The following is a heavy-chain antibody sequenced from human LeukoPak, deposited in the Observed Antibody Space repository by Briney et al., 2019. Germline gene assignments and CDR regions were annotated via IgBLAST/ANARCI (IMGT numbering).Heavy chain of an antibody. CDR1: GYSFTSYY. J-gene: IGHJ4*02. D-gene: IGHD3-16*01. CDR2: INPSGGST. CDR3: ARKSFGLGGLDY. Sequence: ASVKVSCKASGYSFTSYYIHWVRQAPGQGLEWMGIINPSGGSTSYAQKFQGRVTMTRDTSTSTVYMELSSLRSEDTAVYYCARKSFGLGGLDYWGQGTLVTVSS. V-gene: IGHV1-46*01.